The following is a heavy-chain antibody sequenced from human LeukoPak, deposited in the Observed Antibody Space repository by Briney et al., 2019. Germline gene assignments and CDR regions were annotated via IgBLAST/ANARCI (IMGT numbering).Heavy chain of an antibody. CDR2: ISSSSSYI. CDR1: GFTFNRYS. CDR3: ATGGVHYYDSSADY. Sequence: GGSLRLSCAASGFTFNRYSMNWVRQAPGKGLEWVSSISSSSSYIYYADSVKGRFTISRDNAKNSLYLQMDSLRGEDTAVYYCATGGVHYYDSSADYWGQGTLVTVSS. D-gene: IGHD3-22*01. V-gene: IGHV3-21*01. J-gene: IGHJ4*02.